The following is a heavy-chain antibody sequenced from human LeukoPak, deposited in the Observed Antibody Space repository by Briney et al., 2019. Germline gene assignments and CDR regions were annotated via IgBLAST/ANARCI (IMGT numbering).Heavy chain of an antibody. V-gene: IGHV3-53*05. J-gene: IGHJ4*02. CDR3: ARDTTRYLDY. Sequence: PGXGLEWGSVIYSGGSTYYADSVKGRFTISRDNSKNTLYLQMNSLRAEDTAVYYCARDTTRYLDYWGQGTLVTVSS. CDR2: IYSGGST. D-gene: IGHD1-1*01.